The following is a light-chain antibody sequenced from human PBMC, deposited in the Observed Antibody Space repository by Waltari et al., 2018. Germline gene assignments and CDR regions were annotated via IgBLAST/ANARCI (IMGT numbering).Light chain of an antibody. V-gene: IGKV1-12*01. CDR1: QGLGRW. CDR3: QQANTFPFT. J-gene: IGKJ5*01. CDR2: AAS. Sequence: DIQMTQSPSSVSASVGDRVTITCRASQGLGRWLAWCQKKRGKAPKCLIYAASSLQSGVPSRFSGSGSGTDFTLTINSLQPEDFATYYCQQANTFPFTFGQGTRLEIK.